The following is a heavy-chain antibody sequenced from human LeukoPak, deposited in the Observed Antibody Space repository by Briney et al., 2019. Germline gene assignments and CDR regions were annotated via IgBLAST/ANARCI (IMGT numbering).Heavy chain of an antibody. CDR1: GFTFSSYS. CDR2: ISSSSSYI. Sequence: TGGSLRLSCAASGFTFSSYSMNWVRQAPGKGLEWVSSISSSSSYIYYADSVKGRFTISRDNAKNSLYLQMNSLRAEDTAVYYCARDSSPITIFGVVELDPWGQGTLVTVSS. CDR3: ARDSSPITIFGVVELDP. D-gene: IGHD3-3*01. J-gene: IGHJ5*02. V-gene: IGHV3-21*01.